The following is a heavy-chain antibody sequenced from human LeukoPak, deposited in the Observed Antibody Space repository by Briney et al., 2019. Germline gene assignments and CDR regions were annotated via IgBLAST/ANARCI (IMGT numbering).Heavy chain of an antibody. CDR3: AKARPLRLSDYGGTSYYPLYFQH. D-gene: IGHD4-23*01. J-gene: IGHJ1*01. CDR1: GFTFSNYA. CDR2: ITGSGGGA. V-gene: IGHV3-23*01. Sequence: GGSLRLSCAASGFTFSNYAMTWVRQAPGKGLEWVSSITGSGGGAHYADSVKDLFTISRDNSKNTLYLQMNSLRPEDTAVYYCAKARPLRLSDYGGTSYYPLYFQHWGQGTLVTVSS.